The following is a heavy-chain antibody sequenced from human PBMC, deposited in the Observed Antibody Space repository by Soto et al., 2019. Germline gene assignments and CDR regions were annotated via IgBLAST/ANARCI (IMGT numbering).Heavy chain of an antibody. V-gene: IGHV4-59*01. CDR2: IYYSGST. CDR3: ARGLRGMDV. Sequence: SETLSLTFTVPGGSISSYYLSWIRQPPGKGLEWIGYIYYSGSTNYNPSLKSRVTISVDTSKNQFSLKLSSVTAADTAVYCCARGLRGMDVWGKGTTVTVSS. J-gene: IGHJ6*03. CDR1: GGSISSYY.